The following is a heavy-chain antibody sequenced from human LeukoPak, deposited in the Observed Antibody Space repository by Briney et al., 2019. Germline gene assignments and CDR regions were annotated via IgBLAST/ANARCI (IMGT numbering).Heavy chain of an antibody. V-gene: IGHV3-30*02. J-gene: IGHJ6*03. D-gene: IGHD4-17*01. CDR2: IRYDGSNK. CDR1: GFTFSSYG. Sequence: GGSLRLSCAASGFTFSSYGMHWVRQAPGKGLEWVAFIRYDGSNKYYADSVKGRFTISRDNSKNTLYLQMNSLRAEDTAVYYCAKDTTVTDYYYYYMDVWGKGTTVTISS. CDR3: AKDTTVTDYYYYYMDV.